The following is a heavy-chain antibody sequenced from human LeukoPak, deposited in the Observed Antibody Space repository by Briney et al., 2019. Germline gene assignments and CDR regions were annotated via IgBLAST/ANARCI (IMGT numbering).Heavy chain of an antibody. Sequence: SGTLSLTSAVSGGSISSSNWWSWVRQPPGKGLEWIGEIYHRGSTNYNPSLKSRVTISVDKSKNQFSLKLSSVTAADTAVYYCTASYDSTGYSYSWGQGTLVTVSS. CDR2: IYHRGST. J-gene: IGHJ4*02. V-gene: IGHV4-4*02. CDR1: GGSISSSNW. D-gene: IGHD3-22*01. CDR3: TASYDSTGYSYS.